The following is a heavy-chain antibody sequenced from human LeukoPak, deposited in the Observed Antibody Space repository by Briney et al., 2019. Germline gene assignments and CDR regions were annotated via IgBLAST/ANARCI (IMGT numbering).Heavy chain of an antibody. Sequence: SETLSLTCTVSGGSISSYYLIWIRQPAGKGLEWVGRVYSSGSVNYNPSLKSRVTLSGDTSKNQFSLWLTCLTAADTAVYYCARVSALAGTAGYNYYGMDVWGQATTATVYS. J-gene: IGHJ6*02. CDR1: GGSISSYY. CDR2: VYSSGSV. D-gene: IGHD6-19*01. V-gene: IGHV4-4*07. CDR3: ARVSALAGTAGYNYYGMDV.